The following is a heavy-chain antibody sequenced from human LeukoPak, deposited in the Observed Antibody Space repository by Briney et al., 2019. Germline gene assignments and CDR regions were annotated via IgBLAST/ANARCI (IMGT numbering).Heavy chain of an antibody. V-gene: IGHV3-64D*06. J-gene: IGHJ4*02. CDR3: VKDLYGDYGGVDY. CDR1: GFTFSSYA. D-gene: IGHD4-17*01. Sequence: PGGSLRLSCSAPGFTFSSYAMHWVRQAPGKGLEYVSAISSNGGSTYYADSVKGRFTISRDNSKNTLYLQMSSLRPEDTAVYYCVKDLYGDYGGVDYWGQGTLVTVSS. CDR2: ISSNGGST.